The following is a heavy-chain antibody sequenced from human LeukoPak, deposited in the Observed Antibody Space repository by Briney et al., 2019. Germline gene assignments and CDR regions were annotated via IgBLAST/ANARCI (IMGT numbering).Heavy chain of an antibody. CDR1: GGSISSYY. CDR3: ARDGSFPGVGWFDP. CDR2: IYYSGST. J-gene: IGHJ5*02. Sequence: PSETLSLTCTVSGGSISSYYWSWIRQPPGKGLEWIGYIYYSGSTNYNPSLKSRVTISVDTSKNQFSPKLSSVTAADTAVYYCARDGSFPGVGWFDPWGQGTLVTVSS. V-gene: IGHV4-59*12. D-gene: IGHD1-26*01.